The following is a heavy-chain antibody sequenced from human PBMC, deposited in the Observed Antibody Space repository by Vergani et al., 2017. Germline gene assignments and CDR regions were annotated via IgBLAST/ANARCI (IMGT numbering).Heavy chain of an antibody. D-gene: IGHD6-13*01. J-gene: IGHJ6*03. CDR2: IIPIFGTA. Sequence: QVQLVQSGAEVKKPGSSVKVSCKASGGTFSSYAISWVRQAPGQGLEWMGGIIPIFGTANYAQKFQGRVTITADESTSTAYMELSSLRSEDTAVYYCARATSAAAGKPTFFYYDYYYMDVWGKGTTVTVYS. CDR1: GGTFSSYA. CDR3: ARATSAAAGKPTFFYYDYYYMDV. V-gene: IGHV1-69*12.